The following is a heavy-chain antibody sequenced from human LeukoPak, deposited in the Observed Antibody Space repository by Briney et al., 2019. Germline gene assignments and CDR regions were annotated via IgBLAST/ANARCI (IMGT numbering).Heavy chain of an antibody. Sequence: ASVKVSCKASGYTFTSYGISWVRQAPGQGLEWMGWISAYNGNTNYAQKLQGRVTMTTDTSTSTAYMELRSLRSDDTAVYYCARDRYDFWSGYYYYYMDVWGKGTTVTVSS. D-gene: IGHD3-3*01. J-gene: IGHJ6*03. CDR2: ISAYNGNT. V-gene: IGHV1-18*01. CDR3: ARDRYDFWSGYYYYYMDV. CDR1: GYTFTSYG.